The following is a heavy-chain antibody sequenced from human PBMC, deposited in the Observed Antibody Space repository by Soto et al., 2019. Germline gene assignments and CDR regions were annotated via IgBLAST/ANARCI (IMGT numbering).Heavy chain of an antibody. Sequence: VHLVESGGGVVRPGRSLRLSCAASGFSFSVYPMNWVRQAPGKGLEWVAFISFDGSKTYYSDSVKGRFTISRDNSKNTVSLQMNNLRPGDAAVYHGANLLNVAAAGTPHYYGVDVWGQGTTVTVS. CDR3: ANLLNVAAAGTPHYYGVDV. V-gene: IGHV3-30*04. CDR1: GFSFSVYP. D-gene: IGHD6-13*01. CDR2: ISFDGSKT. J-gene: IGHJ6*02.